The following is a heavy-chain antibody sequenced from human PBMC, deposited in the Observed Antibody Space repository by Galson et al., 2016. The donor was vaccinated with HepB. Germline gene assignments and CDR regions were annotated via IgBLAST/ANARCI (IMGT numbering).Heavy chain of an antibody. J-gene: IGHJ4*02. CDR1: GFTFNSYD. CDR3: AKGGPRGEFDH. D-gene: IGHD3-16*01. CDR2: VSYDGSNK. V-gene: IGHV3-30*18. Sequence: SLRLSCAASGFTFNSYDMHWVRQAPGMGLEWVAIVSYDGSNKYYADSVKGRFTISSDNSKNTQYLQMNSLRAEDTAVYYCAKGGPRGEFDHWGQGTLVTVSS.